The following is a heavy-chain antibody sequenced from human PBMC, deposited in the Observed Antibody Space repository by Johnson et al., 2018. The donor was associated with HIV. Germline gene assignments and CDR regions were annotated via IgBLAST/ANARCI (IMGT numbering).Heavy chain of an antibody. D-gene: IGHD7-27*01. CDR3: AKGLKLGSGDDAFDI. V-gene: IGHV3-7*01. CDR1: GFTFSIHW. Sequence: MQLVESGGGLVQPGGSLRLSCAASGFTFSIHWMSWVRQAPGKGLEWVANIKQDGSEKYYADSVKGRFTISRDNSKNTLYLQMNSLRAEDTAVYYCAKGLKLGSGDDAFDIWGQGTMVTVSS. CDR2: IKQDGSEK. J-gene: IGHJ3*02.